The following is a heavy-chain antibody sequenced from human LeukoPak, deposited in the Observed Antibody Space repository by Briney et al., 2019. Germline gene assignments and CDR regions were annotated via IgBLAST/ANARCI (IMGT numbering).Heavy chain of an antibody. CDR2: ISSSSSYI. CDR3: ARDSRSGSSVALDY. CDR1: GFIFRNYG. J-gene: IGHJ4*02. D-gene: IGHD3-10*01. Sequence: GGSLRLSCAASGFIFRNYGMNWVRQAPGKGLEWVSSISSSSSYIYYADSVKGRFTISRDNAKNSLYLQMNSLRAEDTAVYYCARDSRSGSSVALDYWGQGTLVTVSS. V-gene: IGHV3-21*01.